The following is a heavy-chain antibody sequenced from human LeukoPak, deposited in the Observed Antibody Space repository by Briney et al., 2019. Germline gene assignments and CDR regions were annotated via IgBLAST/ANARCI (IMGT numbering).Heavy chain of an antibody. CDR2: IIPIFGTA. CDR3: ARDVPTYYYDSSGYSDAFDI. V-gene: IGHV1-69*13. CDR1: EGTFSSYA. D-gene: IGHD3-22*01. J-gene: IGHJ3*02. Sequence: GASVKVSCKASEGTFSSYAISWVRQAPGQGLEWMGGIIPIFGTANYAQKFQGRVTITADESTSTAYMELSSLRSEDTAVYYCARDVPTYYYDSSGYSDAFDIWGQGTMVTVSS.